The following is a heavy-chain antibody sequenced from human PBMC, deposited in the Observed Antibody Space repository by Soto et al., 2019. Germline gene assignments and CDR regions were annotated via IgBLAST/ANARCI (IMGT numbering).Heavy chain of an antibody. CDR1: GGSISSGDYY. CDR2: IHHRGNT. CDR3: AREGGSYDSGGFLIRGAFDV. J-gene: IGHJ3*01. D-gene: IGHD3-22*01. Sequence: QVQLQQSGPGLVKPSQTLSLTCTVSGGSISSGDYYWNWIRQHPEKGLEWIGSIHHRGNTYFSPSLASRLSMSIDTSKNQFSLRLSSVTAADTAVYYCAREGGSYDSGGFLIRGAFDVWGQGTTVTVSP. V-gene: IGHV4-31*03.